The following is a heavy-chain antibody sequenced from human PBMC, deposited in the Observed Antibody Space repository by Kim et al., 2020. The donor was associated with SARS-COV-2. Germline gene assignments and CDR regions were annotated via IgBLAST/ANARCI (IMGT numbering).Heavy chain of an antibody. CDR1: GFTFSSYA. Sequence: GGSLRLSCAASGFTFSSYAMSWVRQAPGKGLEWVSAISGSGGSTYYADSVKGRFTISRDNSKNTLYLQMNSLRAEDTAVYYCAKGTACLGYCSSTSSRYGSGSYYWLNSRYYMDVWGKGTTVTVSS. J-gene: IGHJ6*03. V-gene: IGHV3-23*01. CDR3: AKGTACLGYCSSTSSRYGSGSYYWLNSRYYMDV. D-gene: IGHD2-2*01. CDR2: ISGSGGST.